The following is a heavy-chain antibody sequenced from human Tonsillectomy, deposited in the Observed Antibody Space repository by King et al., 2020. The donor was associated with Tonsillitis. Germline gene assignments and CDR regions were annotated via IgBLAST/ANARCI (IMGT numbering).Heavy chain of an antibody. Sequence: VQLVESGGVVVQPGGSLRLSCVVSGFAFDHYTMHWVRQAPGKGLEWVSLMTSDGGYTYYADSVKGRFTISRDNSKNSLHLQTNSLRTEDTALYYCTTERMKFFDYWGQGTLVTVSS. CDR1: GFAFDHYT. J-gene: IGHJ4*02. CDR2: MTSDGGYT. D-gene: IGHD2-15*01. CDR3: TTERMKFFDY. V-gene: IGHV3-43*01.